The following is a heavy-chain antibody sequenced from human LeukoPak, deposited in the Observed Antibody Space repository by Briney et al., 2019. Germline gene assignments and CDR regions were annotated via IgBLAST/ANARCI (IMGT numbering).Heavy chain of an antibody. CDR3: ARKDSSGWFLDY. V-gene: IGHV4-59*01. Sequence: SETLSLTCTVSGGSISNYYWSWFRQPPGKGLEWIGYIYYSGSTNYNPSLKSRVTISVDTSKNHFSLKLSSVTAADTAMYYCARKDSSGWFLDYWGQGTLVTVSS. D-gene: IGHD6-13*01. CDR1: GGSISNYY. J-gene: IGHJ4*02. CDR2: IYYSGST.